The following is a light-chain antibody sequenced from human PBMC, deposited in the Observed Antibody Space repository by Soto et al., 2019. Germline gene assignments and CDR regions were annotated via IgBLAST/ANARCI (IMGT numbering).Light chain of an antibody. CDR3: QQYGSSPYT. CDR2: GAS. CDR1: QSVSSSY. Sequence: EIVLTQSPGTLSLSPGERATLSCRASQSVSSSYLAWYQQKPSQAPRLLIYGASSRATGIPDRFSGSGSGTDFTLTFSRLEPEDFAIYYCQQYGSSPYTFGQGTKLEIK. V-gene: IGKV3-20*01. J-gene: IGKJ2*01.